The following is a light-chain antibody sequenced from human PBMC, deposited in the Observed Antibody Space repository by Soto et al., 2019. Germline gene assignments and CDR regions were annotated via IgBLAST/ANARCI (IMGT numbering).Light chain of an antibody. CDR2: WAS. Sequence: DIVMAQSPDSLSVSLGERATINCKSSQIVLYTSNNKNYLAWYQQKAGQPPKLLIYWASTRESGVPERFSGSGSGTDFTLTISSLQAEDVAVYYCQQYYTSPSFGPGTKVDIX. CDR3: QQYYTSPS. CDR1: QIVLYTSNNKNY. V-gene: IGKV4-1*01. J-gene: IGKJ3*01.